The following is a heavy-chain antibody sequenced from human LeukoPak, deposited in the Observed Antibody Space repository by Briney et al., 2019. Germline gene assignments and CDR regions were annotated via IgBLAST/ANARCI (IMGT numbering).Heavy chain of an antibody. CDR2: ISYDGSSK. V-gene: IGHV3-30*04. J-gene: IGHJ1*01. D-gene: IGHD1-26*01. CDR1: GFTFSSYA. Sequence: PGGSLRLSCAASGFTFSSYAMLWVRQAPGKGLEWVAVISYDGSSKYSTDSVKGRFTISRDNSKNTLFLQMNSLQTEDTAVYYCARDPKPYTGSAEYFRHWGQGTLVTVSS. CDR3: ARDPKPYTGSAEYFRH.